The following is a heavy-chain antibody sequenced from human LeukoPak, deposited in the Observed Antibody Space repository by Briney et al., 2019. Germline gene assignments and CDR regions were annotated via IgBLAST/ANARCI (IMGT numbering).Heavy chain of an antibody. CDR2: ISSSGSTI. V-gene: IGHV3-48*03. J-gene: IGHJ3*02. CDR1: RLTFSSYE. Sequence: GGSLRLSCVASRLTFSSYEMNWVRQAPGKGLEWVSYISSSGSTIYYADSVKGRFTTSRDNAKNSLYLQMNSLRAEDTAVYYCARDLFLWGAFDIWGQGTMVTVSS. CDR3: ARDLFLWGAFDI. D-gene: IGHD2/OR15-2a*01.